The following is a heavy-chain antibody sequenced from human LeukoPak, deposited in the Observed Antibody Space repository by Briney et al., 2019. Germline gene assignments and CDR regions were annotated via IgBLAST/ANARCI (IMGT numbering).Heavy chain of an antibody. CDR2: IYGDGST. D-gene: IGHD6-19*01. CDR1: GIIVSSNY. J-gene: IGHJ4*02. CDR3: ARRFITGWHLDY. Sequence: GGSLRLSCAATGIIVSSNYMSWARQAPGKGLEWVSVIYGDGSTYYADSVKGRFTISRDNSKNTLYLQMNSLRPEDTAVYYCARRFITGWHLDYWGQGTLVTVSS. V-gene: IGHV3-53*01.